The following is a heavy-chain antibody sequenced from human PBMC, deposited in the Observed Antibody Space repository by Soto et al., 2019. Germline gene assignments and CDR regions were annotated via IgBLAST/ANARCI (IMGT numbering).Heavy chain of an antibody. J-gene: IGHJ4*02. CDR3: AREGFDMATKN. CDR1: GFTVSNNY. D-gene: IGHD5-12*01. V-gene: IGHV3-66*01. Sequence: EVQLVESGGGLVQPGGSLRLSCAASGFTVSNNYMNWVRQAPGKGLEWVSVIYSGGSTYYADSVKGRFTISRDNSKNTLSLQMNSRRAEDTAVYYCAREGFDMATKNWGQGTLVTVSS. CDR2: IYSGGST.